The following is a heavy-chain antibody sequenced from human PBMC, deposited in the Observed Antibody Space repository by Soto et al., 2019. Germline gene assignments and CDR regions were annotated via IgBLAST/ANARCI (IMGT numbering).Heavy chain of an antibody. CDR3: ARALIQLWPHYYYGMDV. CDR2: IYYSGTT. CDR1: GGSITSGDYY. J-gene: IGHJ6*02. Sequence: SETLSLTCTVSGGSITSGDYYWSWLRQPPGKGLEWIGYIYYSGTTYYTPSLNSPVTISVDTSKNQFSLKVSSVTAADTAVYYCARALIQLWPHYYYGMDVWGQGTTVTVSS. V-gene: IGHV4-30-4*01. D-gene: IGHD5-18*01.